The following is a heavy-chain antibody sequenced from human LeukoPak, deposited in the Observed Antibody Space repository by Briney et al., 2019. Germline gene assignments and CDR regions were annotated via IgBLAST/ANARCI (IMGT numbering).Heavy chain of an antibody. V-gene: IGHV1-69*13. CDR3: ASEFGSAYDFWSGYFDY. D-gene: IGHD3-3*01. CDR2: LIPIFGTA. J-gene: IGHJ4*02. CDR1: GRTFSSYA. Sequence: SVKVSCKACGRTFSSYAISWVRQAPGQGLEWIGGLIPIFGTANYAQKFQGRVTITADESTSTAYMELSSLRSEDTAVYYCASEFGSAYDFWSGYFDYWGQGTLVTVSS.